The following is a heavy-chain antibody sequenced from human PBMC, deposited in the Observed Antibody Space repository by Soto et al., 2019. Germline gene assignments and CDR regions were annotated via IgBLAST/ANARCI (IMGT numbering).Heavy chain of an antibody. Sequence: GESLKISCKGSGFSFTSYWIGWVRQMPGKGLEWMGIIYPGDSETKYSPSFEGQVTISADKSISTAYLQWSSLMASDTAMYYCARTTEVWFGDFDIWGQGTMVTVSS. CDR3: ARTTEVWFGDFDI. V-gene: IGHV5-51*01. J-gene: IGHJ3*02. CDR2: IYPGDSET. D-gene: IGHD3-10*01. CDR1: GFSFTSYW.